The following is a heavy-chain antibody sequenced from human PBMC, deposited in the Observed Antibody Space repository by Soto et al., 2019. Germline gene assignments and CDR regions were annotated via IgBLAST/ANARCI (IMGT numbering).Heavy chain of an antibody. V-gene: IGHV1-18*01. CDR1: GYIFTTYG. Sequence: QIQLVQSGGEVERPGASVTVSCEASGYIFTTYGLSWVRQTPAHGLAWMGWISTDSGYTEYSQLLQGRVTMTRHTSTNTAYMELRDLTFDDTGIYYCARDRPPGSLYGMDAWGQGTAVTVSS. J-gene: IGHJ6*02. CDR3: ARDRPPGSLYGMDA. CDR2: ISTDSGYT.